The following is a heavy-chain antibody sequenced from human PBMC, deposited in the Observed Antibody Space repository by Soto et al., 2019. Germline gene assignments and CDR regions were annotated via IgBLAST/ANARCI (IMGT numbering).Heavy chain of an antibody. J-gene: IGHJ4*02. CDR2: IKPAGSLT. V-gene: IGHV3-74*03. CDR1: GFTFSTYW. CDR3: ARDEGVTMVRGYDK. D-gene: IGHD3-10*01. Sequence: EAQLVQSGGGLIQPGGSMRLSCAASGFTFSTYWMHWVRQAPEKGLVWVSSIKPAGSLTPYAHSVRGRLTISRDNSKNTVYLQMNSLRAEDTAVYYCARDEGVTMVRGYDKWGQGTLVAVAS.